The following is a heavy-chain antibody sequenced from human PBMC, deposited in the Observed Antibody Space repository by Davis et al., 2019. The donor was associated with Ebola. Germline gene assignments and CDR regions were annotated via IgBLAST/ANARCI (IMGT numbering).Heavy chain of an antibody. CDR3: ARNYGYGDYPAWLDWFDP. J-gene: IGHJ5*02. CDR2: IYPGDSDT. V-gene: IGHV5-51*01. D-gene: IGHD4-17*01. CDR1: GYSFTSYW. Sequence: GESLKISCKGSGYSFTSYWIGWVRQMPGKGLEWMGIIYPGDSDTRYTPSFQGQVTISADKSISTAYLQWSSLKASDTAMYYCARNYGYGDYPAWLDWFDPWGQGTLVTVSS.